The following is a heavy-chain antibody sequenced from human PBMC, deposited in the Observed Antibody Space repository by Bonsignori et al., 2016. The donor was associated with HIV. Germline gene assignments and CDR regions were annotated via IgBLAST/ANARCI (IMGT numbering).Heavy chain of an antibody. CDR1: GGSISSSSYY. V-gene: IGHV4-39*07. CDR3: ARDVYYDFWSGPFDY. CDR2: IYYSGST. D-gene: IGHD3-3*01. Sequence: SETLSLTCTVSGGSISSSSYYWGWIRQPPGKGLEWIGSIYYSGSTYYNPSLKSRVTISVDTSKNQFSLKLSSVTAADTAVYYCARDVYYDFWSGPFDYWGQGTLVTVSS. J-gene: IGHJ4*02.